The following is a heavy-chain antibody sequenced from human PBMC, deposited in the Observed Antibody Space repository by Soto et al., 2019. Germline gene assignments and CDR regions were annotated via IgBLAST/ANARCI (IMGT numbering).Heavy chain of an antibody. D-gene: IGHD5-18*01. Sequence: EVQLVETGGGLIQPGGSLRLSCAASGFTVSSNYMSWVRQAPGKGLEWVSVIYSGGSTYYADSVKGRFTISRDNSKNTLYLQMNSLRAEDTPVYYCASYSYGLYYFDYWGQGTLVTVSS. J-gene: IGHJ4*02. CDR1: GFTVSSNY. V-gene: IGHV3-53*02. CDR3: ASYSYGLYYFDY. CDR2: IYSGGST.